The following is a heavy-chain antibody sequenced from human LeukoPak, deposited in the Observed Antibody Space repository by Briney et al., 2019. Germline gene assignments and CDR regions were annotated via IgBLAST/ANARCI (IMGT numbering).Heavy chain of an antibody. CDR1: GFTFSSYA. CDR3: ARDLTASRYGSY. J-gene: IGHJ4*02. D-gene: IGHD5-18*01. Sequence: PGGSLRLSCAASGFTFSSYAMHWVRQAPGKGLKWVAVISYDGSNKYYADSVKGRFTISRDNSKNTLYLQMNSLRAEDTAVYYCARDLTASRYGSYWGQGTLVTVSS. V-gene: IGHV3-30-3*01. CDR2: ISYDGSNK.